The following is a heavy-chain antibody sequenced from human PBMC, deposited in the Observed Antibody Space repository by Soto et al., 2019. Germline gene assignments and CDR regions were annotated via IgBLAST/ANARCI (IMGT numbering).Heavy chain of an antibody. D-gene: IGHD6-13*01. CDR3: AREAIAAAGPLDH. CDR1: GLILRTYA. V-gene: IGHV3-33*01. J-gene: IGHJ4*02. CDR2: ISSDGSEE. Sequence: GGSLRLSCAASGLILRTYAMHWVRQAPGKGLEWVAVISSDGSEEYYADSVKGRFAISRDNSNSKMFLEMTNLRADDTALYYCAREAIAAAGPLDHWGPGTLVTVSS.